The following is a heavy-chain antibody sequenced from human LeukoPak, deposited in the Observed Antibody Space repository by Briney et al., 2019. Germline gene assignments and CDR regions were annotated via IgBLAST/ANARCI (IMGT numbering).Heavy chain of an antibody. V-gene: IGHV3-33*01. D-gene: IGHD4-11*01. CDR1: GFTFSSYG. CDR3: ARGFTVTTGYYYYYMDV. CDR2: IWYDGSNK. Sequence: GRSLRLSCAASGFTFSSYGMHWVRQAPGKGLEWAAVIWYDGSNKYYADSVKGRFTISRDNSKNTLYLQMNSLRAEDTAVYYCARGFTVTTGYYYYYMDVWGKGTTVTVSS. J-gene: IGHJ6*03.